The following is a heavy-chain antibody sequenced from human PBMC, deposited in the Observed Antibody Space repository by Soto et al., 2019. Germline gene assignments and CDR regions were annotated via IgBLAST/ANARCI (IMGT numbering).Heavy chain of an antibody. D-gene: IGHD2-21*01. CDR1: GFIFSDFA. Sequence: DVQLLESGGDLVQPGESLRLSCADSGFIFSDFAMSWVRQTPGKGLGWVSAVSVYGGSTHYSDAVKGRFTISRDNSRDTLFLQMNSLRAEDTAVYYCARRPAGDSHWYFDLWGRGTLVTVSS. CDR2: VSVYGGST. V-gene: IGHV3-23*01. J-gene: IGHJ2*01. CDR3: ARRPAGDSHWYFDL.